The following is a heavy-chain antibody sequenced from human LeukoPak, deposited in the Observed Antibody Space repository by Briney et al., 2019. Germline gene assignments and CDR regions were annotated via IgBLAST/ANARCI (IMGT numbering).Heavy chain of an antibody. V-gene: IGHV3-33*01. J-gene: IGHJ4*02. CDR2: IWYDGSNK. CDR3: ARGRYYDSSGPLGYYFDY. CDR1: GFTSSSYG. D-gene: IGHD3-22*01. Sequence: PGGSLRLSCAASGFTSSSYGMHWVRQAPGKGLEWVAVIWYDGSNKYYADSVKGRFTISRDNSKNTLYLQMNSLRAEDTAVYYCARGRYYDSSGPLGYYFDYWGQGTLVTVSS.